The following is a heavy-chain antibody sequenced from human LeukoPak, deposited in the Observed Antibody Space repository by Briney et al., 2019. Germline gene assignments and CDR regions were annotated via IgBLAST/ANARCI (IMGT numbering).Heavy chain of an antibody. Sequence: GGSLRLSCTTSGLTFTSHGFHWLRQVVGKRLEWVAFVRNDGRDTYHANSVKGRFSISRDDSKNTLYLQMNSLRPEDTAIYYCARDRGKDYFDSWGQGTQVTVSS. CDR3: ARDRGKDYFDS. D-gene: IGHD4-23*01. J-gene: IGHJ4*02. CDR2: VRNDGRDT. V-gene: IGHV3-30*02. CDR1: GLTFTSHG.